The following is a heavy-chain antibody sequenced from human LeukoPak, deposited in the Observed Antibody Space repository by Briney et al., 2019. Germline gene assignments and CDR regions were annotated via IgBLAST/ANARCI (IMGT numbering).Heavy chain of an antibody. D-gene: IGHD2-2*02. J-gene: IGHJ4*02. V-gene: IGHV5-51*01. CDR2: IYPGDSDT. CDR1: GYSFTSYW. Sequence: GESLKISCKGSGYSFTSYWIGWVRQMPGKGLEWMGIIYPGDSDTRYSPSFQGQVAISADKSISTAYLQWSSLKASDTAMYYCARQRVPAAIRFDYWGQGTLVTVSS. CDR3: ARQRVPAAIRFDY.